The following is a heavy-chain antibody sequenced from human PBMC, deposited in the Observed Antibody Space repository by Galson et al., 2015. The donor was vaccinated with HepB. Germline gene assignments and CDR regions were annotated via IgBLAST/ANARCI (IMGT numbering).Heavy chain of an antibody. V-gene: IGHV1-2*02. CDR2: INPNSGGT. CDR3: ARDNYYDSSGCFDY. D-gene: IGHD3-22*01. CDR1: GGTFSSYT. J-gene: IGHJ4*02. Sequence: SVKVSCKASGGTFSSYTISWVRQAPGQGLEWMGWINPNSGGTNYAQKFQGRVTMTRDTSISTAYMELSRLRSDDTAVYYCARDNYYDSSGCFDYWGQGTLVTVSS.